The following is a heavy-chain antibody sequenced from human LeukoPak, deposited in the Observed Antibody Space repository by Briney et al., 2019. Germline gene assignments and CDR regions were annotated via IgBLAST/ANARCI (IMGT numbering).Heavy chain of an antibody. D-gene: IGHD2-15*01. CDR1: GYTFTSYG. Sequence: ASVKVSCKASGYTFTSYGISRVRQAPGQGPEWMGRISPYNGDTNYAQRLQGRVTMTTDTSTSTAYMELRSLRSDDTAVYYCARDIGYCSGGTCSPYCDYWGQGTLVTVSS. CDR2: ISPYNGDT. CDR3: ARDIGYCSGGTCSPYCDY. J-gene: IGHJ4*02. V-gene: IGHV1-18*04.